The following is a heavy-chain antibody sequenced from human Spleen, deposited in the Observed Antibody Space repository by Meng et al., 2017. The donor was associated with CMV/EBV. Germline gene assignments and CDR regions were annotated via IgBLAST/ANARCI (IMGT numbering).Heavy chain of an antibody. J-gene: IGHJ5*02. D-gene: IGHD6-19*01. Sequence: ASVKVSCKASGYTFTGFFMHWVRQAPGQGLEWMGWINPNSGDTKYAQEFQATVTMTRDTSISTFYMDLSRLRSDDTAVYYCARGTSFAVPERIGDWLDPWGQGTLVTVSS. CDR1: GYTFTGFF. CDR2: INPNSGDT. CDR3: ARGTSFAVPERIGDWLDP. V-gene: IGHV1-2*02.